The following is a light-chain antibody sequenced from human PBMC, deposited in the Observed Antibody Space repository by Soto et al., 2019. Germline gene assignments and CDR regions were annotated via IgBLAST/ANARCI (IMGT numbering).Light chain of an antibody. J-gene: IGKJ2*01. Sequence: EIVLTQSPGTLSLSPGERATLSCRASRSVSDNYFAWFQQKPGQAPRLLIYGASNRATGIPDRFSGSGSGTDFTLTISKLEPEDFAVYYCQQYDSYPGAFGQGTKLEIK. CDR2: GAS. CDR1: RSVSDNY. CDR3: QQYDSYPGA. V-gene: IGKV3-20*01.